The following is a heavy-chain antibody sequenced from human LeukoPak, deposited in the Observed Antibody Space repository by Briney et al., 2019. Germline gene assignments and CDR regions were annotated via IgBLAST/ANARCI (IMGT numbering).Heavy chain of an antibody. CDR1: GGTFSTYA. D-gene: IGHD6-19*01. Sequence: SVKVSCKASGGTFSTYAITWVRQAPGQGLEWMGGIVPLFATAIYAPKFQGRVTITADGSTSTAFMELSSLRSEDTAVYYCARVGSSSGQEGSYYYYMDVWGKGTTVTISS. CDR2: IVPLFATA. J-gene: IGHJ6*03. V-gene: IGHV1-69*13. CDR3: ARVGSSSGQEGSYYYYMDV.